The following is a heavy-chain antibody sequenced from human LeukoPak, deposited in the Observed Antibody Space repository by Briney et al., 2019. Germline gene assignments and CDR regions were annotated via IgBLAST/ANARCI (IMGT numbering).Heavy chain of an antibody. V-gene: IGHV3-48*03. CDR3: ARSLGDWYFDL. CDR2: ISSSGSTI. D-gene: IGHD1-26*01. CDR1: GFTFSSYE. Sequence: PGGSLRLSCAASGFTFSSYEMNWVRQAPGKGLEWVSYISSSGSTIYYADSVKGRFTISRDNAKNSLYLQINSLRAEDTAVYYCARSLGDWYFDLWGRGTLVTVSS. J-gene: IGHJ2*01.